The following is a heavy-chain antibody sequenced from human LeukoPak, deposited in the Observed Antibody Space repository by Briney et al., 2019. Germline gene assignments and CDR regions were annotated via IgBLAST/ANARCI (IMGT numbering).Heavy chain of an antibody. CDR3: ARSSLRIAAAGHEYFQH. J-gene: IGHJ1*01. Sequence: VASVKVSCKASGGTLSSYAISWVRQAPGQGLECMGGIIPIFGTANYAQKSQGRVTITADKSTSTAYMELSSLRSEDTAVYYCARSSLRIAAAGHEYFQHWGQGTLVTVSS. D-gene: IGHD6-13*01. V-gene: IGHV1-69*06. CDR1: GGTLSSYA. CDR2: IIPIFGTA.